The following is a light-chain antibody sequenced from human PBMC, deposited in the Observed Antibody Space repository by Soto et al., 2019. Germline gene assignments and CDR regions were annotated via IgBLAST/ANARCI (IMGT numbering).Light chain of an antibody. CDR3: QQYASSPYP. Sequence: ENVLTQSPGTLSLSPGERATLSCRASQSVSGSQLAWYQQEPGQAPRLLIYDASSRATGIPDRFSGSGSGTDFTLTISRLEPEDFSVYYCQQYASSPYPFGQGTKLEIK. CDR1: QSVSGSQ. CDR2: DAS. V-gene: IGKV3-20*01. J-gene: IGKJ2*01.